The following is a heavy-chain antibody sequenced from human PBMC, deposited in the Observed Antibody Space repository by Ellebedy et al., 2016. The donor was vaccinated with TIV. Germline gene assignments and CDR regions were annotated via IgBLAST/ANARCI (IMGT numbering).Heavy chain of an antibody. D-gene: IGHD1-1*01. J-gene: IGHJ4*02. CDR2: IIPTFGTR. CDR1: GGTLSSYA. CDR3: ARVPMPGKADY. V-gene: IGHV1-69*05. Sequence: SVKVSXXAYGGTLSSYAISWLRQAPGQGLEWMGGIIPTFGTRNYAQNLQGRVTMTTDTSTSTAYMELRSLGSDDTAVYYCARVPMPGKADYWGQGTLVIVSS.